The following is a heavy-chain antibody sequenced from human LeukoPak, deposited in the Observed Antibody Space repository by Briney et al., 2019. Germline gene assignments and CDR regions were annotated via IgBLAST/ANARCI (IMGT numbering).Heavy chain of an antibody. Sequence: GGSLRLSCVASGFTFSNYAMSWVRQAPGMGLEWVSALSGSGTKTYYADSMKGRFAISRDNSKTTLYLQVNSLRAEDTAVYYCAKHTDVGSYYYFQHWGQGTLVTVSS. D-gene: IGHD3-10*01. J-gene: IGHJ1*01. CDR3: AKHTDVGSYYYFQH. V-gene: IGHV3-23*01. CDR2: LSGSGTKT. CDR1: GFTFSNYA.